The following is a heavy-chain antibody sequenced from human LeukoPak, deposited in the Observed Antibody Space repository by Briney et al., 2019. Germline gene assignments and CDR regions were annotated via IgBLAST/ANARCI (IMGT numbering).Heavy chain of an antibody. CDR1: GYTFTGYY. D-gene: IGHD5-18*01. CDR2: INPNSGVT. Sequence: ASVKVSCKASGYTFTGYYMHWVRQAPGQGLEWMGWINPNSGVTNYAQKFQGRVTMTRDTSISTAYMELSRLRSDDTAVYYCARGDVDTTMVDAFDIWGQGTMVTVSS. CDR3: ARGDVDTTMVDAFDI. J-gene: IGHJ3*02. V-gene: IGHV1-2*02.